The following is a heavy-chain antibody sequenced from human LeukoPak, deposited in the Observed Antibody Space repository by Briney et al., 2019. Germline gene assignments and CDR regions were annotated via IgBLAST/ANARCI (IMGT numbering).Heavy chain of an antibody. D-gene: IGHD6-13*01. J-gene: IGHJ4*02. Sequence: SETLSLTCTVFGGSISSYYWSWIRQPPGKGLEWIGYIYYSGSTNYNPSLKSRVTISVDTSKNQFSLKLSSVTAADTAVYYCARVGYSSSWYLAGWGQGTLVTVSS. CDR1: GGSISSYY. V-gene: IGHV4-59*01. CDR3: ARVGYSSSWYLAG. CDR2: IYYSGST.